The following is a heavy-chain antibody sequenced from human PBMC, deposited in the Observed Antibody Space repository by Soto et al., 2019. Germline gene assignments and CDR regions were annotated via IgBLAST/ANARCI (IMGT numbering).Heavy chain of an antibody. CDR1: GGSISSSSYY. J-gene: IGHJ4*02. V-gene: IGHV4-39*01. CDR3: ARQPYSSSWYFDY. CDR2: IYYSGST. D-gene: IGHD6-13*01. Sequence: SSETLSLTCTVSGGSISSSSYYWGWIRQPPGKGLEWIGSIYYSGSTYYNPSLKSRVTISVDTSKNQFSLKLSSVTAADTAVYYCARQPYSSSWYFDYWGQGTLVTVS.